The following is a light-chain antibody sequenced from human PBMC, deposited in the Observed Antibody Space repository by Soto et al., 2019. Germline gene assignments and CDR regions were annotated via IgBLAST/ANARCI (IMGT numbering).Light chain of an antibody. CDR2: YDD. Sequence: QSVLTQPPSVSEAPRQRVTISCSGSSSNIGNNAVHWYQQVPGKAPKLLVYYDDRLSSGVSDRFSGSKSGTSASLAIGGLQSEDEADYYCATWDDSLNGYVFGAGTKLTVL. CDR3: ATWDDSLNGYV. J-gene: IGLJ1*01. CDR1: SSNIGNNA. V-gene: IGLV1-36*01.